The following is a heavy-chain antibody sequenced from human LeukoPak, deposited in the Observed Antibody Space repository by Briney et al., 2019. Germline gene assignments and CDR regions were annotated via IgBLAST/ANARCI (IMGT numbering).Heavy chain of an antibody. CDR1: GYTFTGYY. J-gene: IGHJ5*02. CDR2: INSGGT. D-gene: IGHD3-10*01. Sequence: ASVKVSCKASGYTFTGYYMNWVRQAPGQGLEWMGWINSGGTNYAQKFQGRVTMTRDTSISTAYMELSRLRSDDTAVYYCARENREYNWFDPWGQGTLVTVSS. CDR3: ARENREYNWFDP. V-gene: IGHV1-2*02.